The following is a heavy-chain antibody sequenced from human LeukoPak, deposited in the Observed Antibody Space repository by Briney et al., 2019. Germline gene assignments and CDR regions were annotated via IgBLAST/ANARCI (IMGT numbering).Heavy chain of an antibody. D-gene: IGHD5-18*01. Sequence: GGSLRLSCAASGFTFSIYGMHWVRQAPGKGLEWVAVISDDGRNKYYAESVKGRVAISRDNSKNTLYLQMNSLRAEDTAIYYCAKRAYTSRSPLFHFDYWGQGTLVTVSS. V-gene: IGHV3-30*18. J-gene: IGHJ4*02. CDR3: AKRAYTSRSPLFHFDY. CDR2: ISDDGRNK. CDR1: GFTFSIYG.